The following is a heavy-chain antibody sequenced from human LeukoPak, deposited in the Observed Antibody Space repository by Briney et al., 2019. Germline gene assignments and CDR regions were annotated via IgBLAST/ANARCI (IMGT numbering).Heavy chain of an antibody. V-gene: IGHV1-46*01. CDR2: ISPSGGST. CDR1: GYTFTSYY. J-gene: IGHJ4*02. D-gene: IGHD3-10*01. Sequence: ASVKVSCKASGYTFTSYYMHWVRQAPGQGLEWMGIISPSGGSTSNAQKFQGRVTMTGDTSTSTVYMELSSLRSEDTAVYYCARLGSGEDDGGWVDYWGQGTLVTVSS. CDR3: ARLGSGEDDGGWVDY.